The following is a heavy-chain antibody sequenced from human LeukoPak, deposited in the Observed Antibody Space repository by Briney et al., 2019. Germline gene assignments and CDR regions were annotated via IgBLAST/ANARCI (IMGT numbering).Heavy chain of an antibody. D-gene: IGHD3-3*01. Sequence: GGSLRLSCAASGFTFSNAWMSWVRQAPGKGLEWVGRIKSKTDGGTTDYAAPAKGRFTISRDDSKNTLYLQMNSLKTEDTAVYYCTTGAITIFGVVITGGSFDYWGQGTLVTVSS. J-gene: IGHJ4*02. CDR2: IKSKTDGGTT. CDR1: GFTFSNAW. CDR3: TTGAITIFGVVITGGSFDY. V-gene: IGHV3-15*01.